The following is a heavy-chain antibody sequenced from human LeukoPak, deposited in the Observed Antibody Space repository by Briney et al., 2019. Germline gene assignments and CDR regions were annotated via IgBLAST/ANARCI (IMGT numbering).Heavy chain of an antibody. Sequence: PSETLSLTCTVSGNSFGDYYWSWIRQPAGKGLEWIGRIYTSGSTTYNPSLKSRVTMSVDTSKSQFSLKLTSVTAADTAVYYCATGLQSSWYRPYFDYWGQGTLVTVSS. D-gene: IGHD6-13*01. CDR3: ATGLQSSWYRPYFDY. V-gene: IGHV4-4*07. J-gene: IGHJ4*02. CDR2: IYTSGST. CDR1: GNSFGDYY.